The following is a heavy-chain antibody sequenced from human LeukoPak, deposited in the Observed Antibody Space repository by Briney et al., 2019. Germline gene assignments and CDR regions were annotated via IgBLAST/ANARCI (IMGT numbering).Heavy chain of an antibody. D-gene: IGHD3-22*01. CDR2: INHSGST. J-gene: IGHJ3*02. V-gene: IGHV4-34*01. Sequence: SETLSLTCAVYGGSFSGYYWSWNRQPPGRGLEWIGEINHSGSTNYNPSLKSRVTISVDTSKNQFSLKLSSVTAADTAVYYCARDYDSSGYYGNDAFDIWGQGTMVTVSS. CDR1: GGSFSGYY. CDR3: ARDYDSSGYYGNDAFDI.